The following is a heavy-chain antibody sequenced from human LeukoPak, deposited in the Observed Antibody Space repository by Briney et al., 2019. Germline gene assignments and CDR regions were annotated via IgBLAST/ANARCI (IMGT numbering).Heavy chain of an antibody. CDR3: ARGVTGIYYYYYMDV. D-gene: IGHD3-10*01. V-gene: IGHV1-2*02. CDR2: VNPNSGDT. J-gene: IGHJ6*03. CDR1: GYSFTSHY. Sequence: ASVKVSCKASGYSFTSHYMHWVRQAPGQGLEWMGWVNPNSGDTNYAQKFQGRVTMTRDTSISTAYMELSGLRSDDTAVYYCARGVTGIYYYYYMDVWGKGTTVTVSS.